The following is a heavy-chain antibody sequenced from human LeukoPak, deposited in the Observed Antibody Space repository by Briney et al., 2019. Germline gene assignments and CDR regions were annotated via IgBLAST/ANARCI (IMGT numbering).Heavy chain of an antibody. CDR1: GFTFDDYA. Sequence: GGSLRLSCAASGFTFDDYAMHWVRQAPGKGLEWVSGISWNSGSIGYADSVKGRFTISRDNAKNSLYLQVNSLRAEDTALYYCAKVRDPSAYYYGMDVWGQGTTVTVSS. CDR2: ISWNSGSI. J-gene: IGHJ6*02. V-gene: IGHV3-9*01. CDR3: AKVRDPSAYYYGMDV.